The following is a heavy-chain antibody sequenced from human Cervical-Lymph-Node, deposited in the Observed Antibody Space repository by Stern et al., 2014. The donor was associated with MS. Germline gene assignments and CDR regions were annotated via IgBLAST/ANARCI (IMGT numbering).Heavy chain of an antibody. CDR2: IDNSGST. J-gene: IGHJ6*02. Sequence: VQLVESGPGLVKPSQTLSLTCSVSDDSISSANYYWTWIRQHPGKGLEWIGYIDNSGSTYSNPSIKSRLTISVDTSRYQFSLKLSSVTAADAAVYYCARGEMVVLPAAKRFYGMDVWGQGTTVIVSS. V-gene: IGHV4-31*03. CDR1: DDSISSANYY. D-gene: IGHD2-2*01. CDR3: ARGEMVVLPAAKRFYGMDV.